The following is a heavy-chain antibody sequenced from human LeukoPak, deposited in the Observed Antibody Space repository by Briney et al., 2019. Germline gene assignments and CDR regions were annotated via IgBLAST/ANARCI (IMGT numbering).Heavy chain of an antibody. CDR3: ARVEGGSGSYYPPFDY. CDR2: MNPNSGNT. D-gene: IGHD3-10*01. J-gene: IGHJ4*02. CDR1: GYTLTSYD. V-gene: IGHV1-8*01. Sequence: ASVKVSCKASGYTLTSYDINWVRQATGQGLEWMGWMNPNSGNTGYAQKFQGRVTMTRNTSISTAYMELSSLRSEDTAVYYCARVEGGSGSYYPPFDYWGQGTLVTVSS.